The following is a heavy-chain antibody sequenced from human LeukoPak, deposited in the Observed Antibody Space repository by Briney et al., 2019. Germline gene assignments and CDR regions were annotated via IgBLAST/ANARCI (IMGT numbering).Heavy chain of an antibody. CDR2: INPNSGGT. D-gene: IGHD6-19*01. Sequence: GASVKVSCKASGYTFTGYYMHWVRQAPGQGLEWMGWINPNSGGTNYAQKFQGRVTMTRDTSISTAYMELSRLRSDDTAVYYCARDLSTSPPVAGKLYYYGMDVWGQGTTVTVSS. V-gene: IGHV1-2*02. CDR3: ARDLSTSPPVAGKLYYYGMDV. J-gene: IGHJ6*02. CDR1: GYTFTGYY.